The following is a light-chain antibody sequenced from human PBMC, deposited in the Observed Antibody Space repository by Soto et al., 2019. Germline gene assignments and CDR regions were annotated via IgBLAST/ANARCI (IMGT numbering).Light chain of an antibody. V-gene: IGKV1-33*01. Sequence: DIPMTQSPSSLSASVGDRVTITCQASQDISSSLNWYQHKPGKAPKLLIYDASILEAGVPSRFSGSGSGTDFTLTISSLQPEDVATYYCQHCDYLPIFGPGTTVDFK. CDR3: QHCDYLPI. CDR2: DAS. J-gene: IGKJ3*01. CDR1: QDISSS.